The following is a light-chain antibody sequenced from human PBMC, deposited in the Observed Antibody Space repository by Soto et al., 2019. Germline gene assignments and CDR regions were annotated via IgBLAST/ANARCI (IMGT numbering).Light chain of an antibody. V-gene: IGKV3-11*01. CDR3: HQYYSTPLT. J-gene: IGKJ4*01. CDR1: HSVTRY. CDR2: DAS. Sequence: EIVLTQSPATLSLSPGERATLSCRASHSVTRYLAWYQQKPGHAPRLLISDASDRASGIPARFSGRGSGTDFTLTISSLQAEDVAVYYCHQYYSTPLTFGGGTKVDIK.